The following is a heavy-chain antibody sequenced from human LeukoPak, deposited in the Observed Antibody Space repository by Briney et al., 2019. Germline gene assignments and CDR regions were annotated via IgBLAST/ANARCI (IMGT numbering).Heavy chain of an antibody. CDR3: AREGTTVVTPSHAFDI. D-gene: IGHD4-23*01. V-gene: IGHV4-59*01. CDR2: IYYSGST. Sequence: PSETLSLTCTVSGGSISSYCWSWIRQPPGKELEWIGYIYYSGSTNYNPSLKSRVTISVDTSKNQFSLKLSSVIAADTAVYYCAREGTTVVTPSHAFDIWGQGTMVTVSS. CDR1: GGSISSYC. J-gene: IGHJ3*02.